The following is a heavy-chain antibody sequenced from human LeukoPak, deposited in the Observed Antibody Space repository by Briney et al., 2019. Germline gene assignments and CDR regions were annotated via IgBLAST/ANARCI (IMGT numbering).Heavy chain of an antibody. D-gene: IGHD2-2*01. V-gene: IGHV3-30-3*01. CDR2: ISYDGSNK. J-gene: IGHJ1*01. CDR3: AKDMRIVVVPSTIHFHH. Sequence: QSGGSLRLSCAASGFTFSSYAMHWVRQAPGKGLEWVAVISYDGSNKYYADSVKGRFTISRDNSKNTLYLQMNSLRVEDTAIYYCAKDMRIVVVPSTIHFHHWGQGTLVTVSS. CDR1: GFTFSSYA.